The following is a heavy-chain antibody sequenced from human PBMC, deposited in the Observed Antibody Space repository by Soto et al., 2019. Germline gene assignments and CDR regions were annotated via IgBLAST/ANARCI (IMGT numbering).Heavy chain of an antibody. Sequence: EVQLLESGGGLVQPGGSLRLSCAASGFSFSNYAMSWARQTPGKGLEWVASISGNGDSTFSADSVKGRSTISRDNSKNTLYLHMNSLRVEDTAVYYCAKYPKSAAGVSAYWYFDFWGRGTLVTVSS. V-gene: IGHV3-23*01. CDR1: GFSFSNYA. J-gene: IGHJ2*01. D-gene: IGHD6-13*01. CDR3: AKYPKSAAGVSAYWYFDF. CDR2: ISGNGDST.